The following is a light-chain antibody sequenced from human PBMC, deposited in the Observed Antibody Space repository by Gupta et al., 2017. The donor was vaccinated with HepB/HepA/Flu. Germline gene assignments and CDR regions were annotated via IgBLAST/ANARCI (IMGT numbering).Light chain of an antibody. CDR3: VLYMGSGIWV. V-gene: IGLV8-61*01. CDR1: SGSVSSNHY. J-gene: IGLJ3*02. Sequence: GLSSGSVSSNHYPSWYQQTPGQAPRTLIDNTDTRSSGVPDRFSGSILGNKAALTITGAQADDESDYHCVLYMGSGIWVFGGGTKLTVL. CDR2: NTD.